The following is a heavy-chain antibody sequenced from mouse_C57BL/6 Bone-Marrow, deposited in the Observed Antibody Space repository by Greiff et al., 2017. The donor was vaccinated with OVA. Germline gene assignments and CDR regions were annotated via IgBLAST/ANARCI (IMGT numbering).Heavy chain of an antibody. Sequence: VQLQQPGAELVKPGASVKLSCKASGYTFTSYWMQWVKQRPGQGLEWIGEIDPSDSYTNYNQKFKGKATLTVDTSSSTAYMQLSSLTSEDAAVYYCARPGDVAWFAYWGQGTLVTVSA. V-gene: IGHV1-50*01. CDR1: GYTFTSYW. D-gene: IGHD3-3*01. CDR3: ARPGDVAWFAY. J-gene: IGHJ3*01. CDR2: IDPSDSYT.